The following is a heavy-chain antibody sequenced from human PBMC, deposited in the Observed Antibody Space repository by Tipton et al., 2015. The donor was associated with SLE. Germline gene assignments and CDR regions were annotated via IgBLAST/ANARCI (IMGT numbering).Heavy chain of an antibody. CDR1: GDSIISSSYY. J-gene: IGHJ3*02. Sequence: LRLSCSVSGDSIISSSYYWGWIRQPPGKGLEWIGSMYYSGITYYNPSLKSRVTISVDTSKNQFSLMLRSVTAADTAVYYCARDGPYYDFWSGMGTFDIWGQGTMVTVSS. CDR3: ARDGPYYDFWSGMGTFDI. V-gene: IGHV4-39*07. CDR2: MYYSGIT. D-gene: IGHD3-3*01.